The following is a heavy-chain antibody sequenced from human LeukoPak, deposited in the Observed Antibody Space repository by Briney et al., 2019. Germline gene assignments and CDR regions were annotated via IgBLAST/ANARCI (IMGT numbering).Heavy chain of an antibody. CDR3: ARRSGTYHAFDI. Sequence: LSETLSLTCTVSGGSISSSSYYWGWIRQPPGKGLEWIGSIYYSGSTYYNPSLKSRVTISVDTSKNQFSLKLSSVTAADTAVYYCARRSGTYHAFDIWGQGTMVTVSS. CDR1: GGSISSSSYY. D-gene: IGHD1-26*01. J-gene: IGHJ3*02. CDR2: IYYSGST. V-gene: IGHV4-39*01.